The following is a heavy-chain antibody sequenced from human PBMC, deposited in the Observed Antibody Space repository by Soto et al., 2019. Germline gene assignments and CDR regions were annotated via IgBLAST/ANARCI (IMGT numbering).Heavy chain of an antibody. J-gene: IGHJ4*02. V-gene: IGHV4-30-4*01. Sequence: QVQLQESGPGLVKPSQTLSLTCTVSGGSISSGDYYWSWIRQPPGKGLEWIGYIYYSGSTYYNPHLTIRVTISVDTSKNQFSLKLSSVTAADTAVYYCAVSIGARYFDYWGQGTLVTVSS. D-gene: IGHD6-6*01. CDR3: AVSIGARYFDY. CDR2: IYYSGST. CDR1: GGSISSGDYY.